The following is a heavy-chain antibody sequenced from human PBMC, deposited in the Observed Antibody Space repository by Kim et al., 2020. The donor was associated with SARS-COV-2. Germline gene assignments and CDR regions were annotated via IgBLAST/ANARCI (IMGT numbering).Heavy chain of an antibody. CDR2: ISYDGSNK. Sequence: GGSLRLSCAASGFTFSSYAMHWVRQAPGKGLEWVAVISYDGSNKYYADSVKGRFTISRDNSKNTLYLQMNSLRAEDTAVYYCARSRGGGFDYWGQGTLVTVSS. V-gene: IGHV3-30*04. CDR1: GFTFSSYA. CDR3: ARSRGGGFDY. D-gene: IGHD3-10*01. J-gene: IGHJ4*02.